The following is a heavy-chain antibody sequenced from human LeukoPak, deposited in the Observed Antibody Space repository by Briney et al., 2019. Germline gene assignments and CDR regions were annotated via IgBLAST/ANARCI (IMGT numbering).Heavy chain of an antibody. J-gene: IGHJ6*02. CDR2: INHSGST. Sequence: SETLSLTCTVSGGSISGYYWSWIRQPPGKGLEWIGEINHSGSTNYNPSLKSRVTISVDTSKNQFSLKLSSVTAADTAVYYCARGIVITFGGVIVKYYGMDVWGQGTTVTVSS. D-gene: IGHD3-16*02. CDR1: GGSISGYY. CDR3: ARGIVITFGGVIVKYYGMDV. V-gene: IGHV4-34*01.